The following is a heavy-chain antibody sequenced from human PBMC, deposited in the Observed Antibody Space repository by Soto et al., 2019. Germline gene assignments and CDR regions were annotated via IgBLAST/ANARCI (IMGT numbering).Heavy chain of an antibody. V-gene: IGHV4-59*08. CDR3: ARHNGLGAYDWLDP. CDR1: GGSISGYY. D-gene: IGHD1-26*01. CDR2: IHYSGST. J-gene: IGHJ5*02. Sequence: QVQLQESGPGLVKPSETLSLTCNVSGGSISGYYWNWIRQSPGKGLEWIGHIHYSGSTDYNPSLKGRVIISLDTSKKQFSLKLDSVTAADTAVYYCARHNGLGAYDWLDPWGQGTLVTVSS.